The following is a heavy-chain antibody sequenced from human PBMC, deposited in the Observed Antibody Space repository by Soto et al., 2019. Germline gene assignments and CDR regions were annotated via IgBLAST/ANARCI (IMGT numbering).Heavy chain of an antibody. CDR1: GGSISSGGYY. CDR2: IYYSGST. V-gene: IGHV4-31*03. J-gene: IGHJ4*02. D-gene: IGHD3-9*01. Sequence: QVQLQESGPGLVKPSQTLSLTCTVSGGSISSGGYYWSWIRQHPGKGLEWIGYIYYSGSTYYNPSLKSRVTISVDTSKNQFSLKLSSVTAADTAVYYCARMDVLRYFDWLPFYYFDYWGQGTLVTVSS. CDR3: ARMDVLRYFDWLPFYYFDY.